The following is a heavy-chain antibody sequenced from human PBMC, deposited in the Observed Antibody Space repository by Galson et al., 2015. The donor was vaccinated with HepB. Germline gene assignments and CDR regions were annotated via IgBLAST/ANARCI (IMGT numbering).Heavy chain of an antibody. D-gene: IGHD6-13*01. CDR2: INYSGST. CDR3: ARGYSSSWYSRYYFDY. CDR1: GGSISSGGYS. V-gene: IGHV4-30-4*07. J-gene: IGHJ4*02. Sequence: TLSLTCAVSGGSISSGGYSWTWIRQPPGKGLEWIGYINYSGSTYYNPSLRSRVTMLVDTSKKQFSLKLSSVTAADTAVYYCARGYSSSWYSRYYFDYWGQGTLVTVSS.